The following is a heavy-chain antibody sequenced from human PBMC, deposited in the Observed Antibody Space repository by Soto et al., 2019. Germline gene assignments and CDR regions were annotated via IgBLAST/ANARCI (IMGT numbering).Heavy chain of an antibody. J-gene: IGHJ5*02. CDR3: ARSDGDFPSGWFDP. V-gene: IGHV3-48*01. Sequence: GGSLRLSCAASGFTFSSYSMNWVRQAPGKGLGWVSYISSSSSTIYYADSVKGRFTISRDNAKNSLYLQMNSLRAEDTAVYYCARSDGDFPSGWFDPWGQGTLVTVSS. CDR1: GFTFSSYS. CDR2: ISSSSSTI. D-gene: IGHD2-21*02.